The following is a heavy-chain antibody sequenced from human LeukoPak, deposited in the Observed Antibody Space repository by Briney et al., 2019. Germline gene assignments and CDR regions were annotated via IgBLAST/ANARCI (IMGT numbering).Heavy chain of an antibody. V-gene: IGHV1-46*01. Sequence: ASVKVSCKASGYTFTSYYMHWVRQAPGQGLEWMGIINPSGGSTSYAQKFQGRVTMTRDMSTSTVYMELRSLRSDDTAVYYCARDSDYGDLYYYYYYMDVWGKGTTVTVSS. J-gene: IGHJ6*03. D-gene: IGHD4-17*01. CDR1: GYTFTSYY. CDR3: ARDSDYGDLYYYYYYMDV. CDR2: INPSGGST.